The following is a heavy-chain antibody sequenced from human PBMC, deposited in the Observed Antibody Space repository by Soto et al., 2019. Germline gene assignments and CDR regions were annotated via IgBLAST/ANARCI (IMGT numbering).Heavy chain of an antibody. CDR2: ISPSGRSI. Sequence: EVQLVESGGGLVKPGGSLRLSCAASGLTLSAYNMNWVRQAPGEGLEWVSSISPSGRSIYYADSVKGRFTISRDSAMNSLYLQMNSLRADDTALYYCAREGGDFDYWGQGSLVTVSS. J-gene: IGHJ4*02. CDR1: GLTLSAYN. D-gene: IGHD1-26*01. V-gene: IGHV3-21*01. CDR3: AREGGDFDY.